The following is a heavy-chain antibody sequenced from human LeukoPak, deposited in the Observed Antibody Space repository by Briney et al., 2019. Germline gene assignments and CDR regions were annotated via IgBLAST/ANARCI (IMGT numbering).Heavy chain of an antibody. CDR2: INPNSGGT. V-gene: IGHV1-2*06. CDR1: GYTFTGYY. CDR3: ARDRGGSPVIGDY. Sequence: ASVKVSCKASGYTFTGYYMHWVRQPPGQGLEWMGRINPNSGGTNYAQKFQGRVTMTRDTSISTAYMELSRLRSDDTAVYYCARDRGGSPVIGDYWGQGTLVTVSS. J-gene: IGHJ4*02. D-gene: IGHD2-15*01.